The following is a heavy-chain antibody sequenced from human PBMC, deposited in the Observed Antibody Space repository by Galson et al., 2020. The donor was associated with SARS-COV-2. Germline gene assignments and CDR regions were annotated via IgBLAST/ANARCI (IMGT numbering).Heavy chain of an antibody. V-gene: IGHV1-69*01. CDR2: IIPIFGTA. J-gene: IGHJ6*02. D-gene: IGHD3-10*01. CDR3: ARGGWRFGELRYYYYGMGV. Sequence: KISCTASGGTFSSYAISWVRQAPGQGLEWLGGIIPIFGTANYAQTFQGRVTITADESTSTAYMEVSSLRSEDTAVYYCARGGWRFGELRYYYYGMGVWGQGTTVTVSS. CDR1: GGTFSSYA.